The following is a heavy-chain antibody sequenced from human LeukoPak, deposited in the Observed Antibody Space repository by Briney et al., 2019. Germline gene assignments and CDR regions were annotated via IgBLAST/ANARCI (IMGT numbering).Heavy chain of an antibody. CDR3: ARAPLGYCGGDCYSHFDN. Sequence: SETLSLTCTVSGGSISSGEYYWSWIRQSPGKGLEWIGYIYYSGSSSYYNPSLKSRVTTSLDTSKNQFSLKLSSVTAADTAVYYCARAPLGYCGGDCYSHFDNWGQGTLVTVSS. CDR2: IYYSGSSS. D-gene: IGHD2-21*01. J-gene: IGHJ4*02. V-gene: IGHV4-30-4*08. CDR1: GGSISSGEYY.